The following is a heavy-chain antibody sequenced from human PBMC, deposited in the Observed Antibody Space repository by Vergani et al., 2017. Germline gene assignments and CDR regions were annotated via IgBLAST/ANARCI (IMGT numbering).Heavy chain of an antibody. J-gene: IGHJ3*01. Sequence: QITLRESGPTLVKPTQTLTLTCTFSGFSLTTDGEGVGWIRHPPGRALEWLAFVYWNDDERYSPSLKSRVTITKDTSKNEVILTMATMDPVDTATYYCVHRLGYFDWDGAFDVWGPGTMVTVSS. V-gene: IGHV2-5*01. D-gene: IGHD3-9*01. CDR2: VYWNDDE. CDR1: GFSLTTDGEG. CDR3: VHRLGYFDWDGAFDV.